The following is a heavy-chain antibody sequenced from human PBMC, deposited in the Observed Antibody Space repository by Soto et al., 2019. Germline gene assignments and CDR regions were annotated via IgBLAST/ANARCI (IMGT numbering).Heavy chain of an antibody. V-gene: IGHV4-39*02. CDR1: GVSISSSDCY. J-gene: IGHJ4*02. CDR3: GRVLVAATRHTGPDY. D-gene: IGHD2-15*01. CDR2: IDYNGVT. Sequence: SETLSLTCSVSGVSISSSDCYWAWIRQPPGKWLEWIGSIDYNGVTYSNPSLKGRVTISKDTSKNKFSLQLTSVTAADTAFYYCGRVLVAATRHTGPDYWGQGTQVTVYS.